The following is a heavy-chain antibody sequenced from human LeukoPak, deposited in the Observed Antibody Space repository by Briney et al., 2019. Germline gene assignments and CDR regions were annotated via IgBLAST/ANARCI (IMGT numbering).Heavy chain of an antibody. CDR3: ATRIAAAGLDY. CDR2: INPNGGST. Sequence: ASVKVSCKASGYTLTRYFIHWVRQAPGQGLEWMGIINPNGGSTSYPQKFQGRVTMTEDTSTDTAYMELSSLRSEDTAVYYCATRIAAAGLDYWGQGTLVTVSS. CDR1: GYTLTRYF. J-gene: IGHJ4*02. D-gene: IGHD6-13*01. V-gene: IGHV1-46*01.